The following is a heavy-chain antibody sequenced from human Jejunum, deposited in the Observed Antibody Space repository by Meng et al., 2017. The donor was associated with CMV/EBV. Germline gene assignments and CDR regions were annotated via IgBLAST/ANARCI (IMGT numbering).Heavy chain of an antibody. J-gene: IGHJ3*02. CDR1: GGYY. CDR3: ARAVRGIRNSSGYYGAFDI. Sequence: GGYYWSWIRQHPGKGLEWIGYIYYSGSTYYNPSLKSRVTISVDTSKNQFSLKLSSVTAADTAVYYCARAVRGIRNSSGYYGAFDIWGQGTMVTVSS. D-gene: IGHD3-22*01. CDR2: IYYSGST. V-gene: IGHV4-31*02.